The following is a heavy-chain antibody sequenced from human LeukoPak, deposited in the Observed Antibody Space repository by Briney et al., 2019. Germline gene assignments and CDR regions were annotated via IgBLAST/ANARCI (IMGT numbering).Heavy chain of an antibody. CDR1: GYTFTSYD. J-gene: IGHJ5*02. CDR3: ARGRSKYDFWSGSTHGWFDP. Sequence: GASVKVSCKASGYTFTSYDINWVRQATGQGLEWMGWMNPNSGNTGYAQKFQGGVTMTRNTSISTAYMELSSLRSEDTAVYYCARGRSKYDFWSGSTHGWFDPWGQGTLVTVSS. V-gene: IGHV1-8*01. CDR2: MNPNSGNT. D-gene: IGHD3-3*01.